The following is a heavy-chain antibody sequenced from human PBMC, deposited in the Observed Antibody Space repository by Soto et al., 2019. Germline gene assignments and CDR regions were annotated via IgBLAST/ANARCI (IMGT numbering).Heavy chain of an antibody. V-gene: IGHV3-30*18. Sequence: QVQLVESGGGVVQPGRSLRLSCAASGFTFSSYGMHWVRQAPGKGLEWVAVISYDGSNKYYADSVKGRFTISRDNSKNPLYLQMNSLRAEDTAVYYCAKDHSLRGYCVDSTFDYWGQGTLVTGSS. D-gene: IGHD3-10*01. CDR2: ISYDGSNK. CDR3: AKDHSLRGYCVDSTFDY. CDR1: GFTFSSYG. J-gene: IGHJ4*02.